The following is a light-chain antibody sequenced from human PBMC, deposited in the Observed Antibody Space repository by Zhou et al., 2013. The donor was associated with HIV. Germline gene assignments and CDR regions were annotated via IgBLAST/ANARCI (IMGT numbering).Light chain of an antibody. CDR2: AAS. CDR3: QHYDSYSCY. J-gene: IGKJ2*01. CDR1: QGIRND. V-gene: IGKV1-6*01. Sequence: AIQMTQSPSSLSASVGDRVTITCRASQGIRNDLGWYQQKPGKAPKLLIYAASSLQSGVPSRFSGSGSGTDFTLTISSLQPEDFATYYCQHYDSYSCYFGQGTKLEIK.